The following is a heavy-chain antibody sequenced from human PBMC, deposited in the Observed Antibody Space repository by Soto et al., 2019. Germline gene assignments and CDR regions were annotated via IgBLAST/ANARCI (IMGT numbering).Heavy chain of an antibody. CDR1: GFTFSSYW. CDR3: ARVGRYYDFWSRLNYYYYGLDV. V-gene: IGHV3-7*01. Sequence: GSLRLSCAASGFTFSSYWMSWVRQAPGKGLEWVANIKQDGSEKYYVDSVKGRFTISRDNAKNSLYLQMNSLRAEDTAVYYCARVGRYYDFWSRLNYYYYGLDVWGQGTTVTVSS. CDR2: IKQDGSEK. J-gene: IGHJ6*02. D-gene: IGHD3-3*01.